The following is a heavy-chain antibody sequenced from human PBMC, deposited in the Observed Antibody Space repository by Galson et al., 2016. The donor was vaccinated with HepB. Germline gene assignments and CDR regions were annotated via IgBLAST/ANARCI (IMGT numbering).Heavy chain of an antibody. CDR2: INTRSTTI. J-gene: IGHJ4*02. D-gene: IGHD7-27*01. CDR3: ARSLHWALDY. V-gene: IGHV3-48*02. CDR1: GFTFSTYS. Sequence: SLRLSCAASGFTFSTYSMSWVRQAPGKGLEWISYINTRSTTIYYADSVKGRFTISRDNAQNSLYLQMNTLRDEDTAVYYCARSLHWALDYWGQGILVTVSS.